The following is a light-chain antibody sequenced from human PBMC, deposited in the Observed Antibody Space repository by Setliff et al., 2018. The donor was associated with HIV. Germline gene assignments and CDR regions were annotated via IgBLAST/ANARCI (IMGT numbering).Light chain of an antibody. CDR1: SSNIGSNT. CDR3: AAWDDSLSVFV. Sequence: QSVLTQPPPASGTPGQRVTISCSGSSSNIGSNTVNWYQQVPGTAPKLLIYKNNQRSSGVPDRFSGSKSGTSASLAISGLQSEDEAGYYCAAWDDSLSVFVFGTGTKVTVL. CDR2: KNN. V-gene: IGLV1-44*01. J-gene: IGLJ1*01.